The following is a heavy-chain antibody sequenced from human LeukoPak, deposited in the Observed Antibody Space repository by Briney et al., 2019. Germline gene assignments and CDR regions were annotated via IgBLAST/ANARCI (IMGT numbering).Heavy chain of an antibody. CDR2: IYYSGST. D-gene: IGHD4-11*01. CDR1: GGSISSYY. CDR3: ARDSADSNYYFDY. V-gene: IGHV4-59*01. Sequence: KPSETLSLTCTVSGGSISSYYWSWTRQPPGKGLEWIGYIYYSGSTNYNPSLKSRVTISVDTSKNPFSLRLSSVTAADTAVYYCARDSADSNYYFDYWGQGTLVTVSS. J-gene: IGHJ4*02.